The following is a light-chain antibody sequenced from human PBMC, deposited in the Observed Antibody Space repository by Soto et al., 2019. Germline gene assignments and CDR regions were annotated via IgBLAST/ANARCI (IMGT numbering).Light chain of an antibody. CDR1: QSITSY. J-gene: IGKJ1*01. CDR2: AAS. V-gene: IGKV1-39*01. CDR3: QQSYTTPWT. Sequence: DIQMTQSPSSLSASVGDRVTITCRASQSITSYLNWYQQKPGKAPQLLIYAASSLQSGVPSRFSGSGSGTDFTLTIISLQPEDFATYFCQQSYTTPWTFGQGTKVEVK.